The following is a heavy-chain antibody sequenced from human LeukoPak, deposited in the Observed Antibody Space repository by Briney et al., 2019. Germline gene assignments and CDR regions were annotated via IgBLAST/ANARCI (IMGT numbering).Heavy chain of an antibody. CDR3: ARSNQYYYGSGASADFDY. Sequence: GESLKISCKGSGYSFTSYWIGWVRQMPGKGLEWMGIIYPGDSDTRYSPSFQGQVTISADKSISTAYLQWSSLKASDTAMYYCARSNQYYYGSGASADFDYWGQGTLVTISS. CDR2: IYPGDSDT. V-gene: IGHV5-51*01. CDR1: GYSFTSYW. J-gene: IGHJ4*02. D-gene: IGHD3-10*01.